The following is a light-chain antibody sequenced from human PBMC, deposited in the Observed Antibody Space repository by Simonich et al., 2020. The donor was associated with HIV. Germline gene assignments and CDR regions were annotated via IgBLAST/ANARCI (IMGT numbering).Light chain of an antibody. V-gene: IGKV4-1*01. CDR2: WAA. J-gene: IGKJ1*01. CDR3: QQYNDWPT. CDR1: QSVLYSSNNKNY. Sequence: DIVMTQSPDSLAVSLGEGATINCKSSQSVLYSSNNKNYLAWYQQKPGQPPKLLIYWAATRESGVPDRFSGSGSGTEFTLIISSMQSEDFAVYYCQQYNDWPTFGQGTKVEI.